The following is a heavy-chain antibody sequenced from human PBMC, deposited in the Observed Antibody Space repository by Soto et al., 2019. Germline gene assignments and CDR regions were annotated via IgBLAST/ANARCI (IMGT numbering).Heavy chain of an antibody. V-gene: IGHV1-24*01. CDR3: PTGYLKAALLEWFYPFFDY. Sequence: ASVKVSCKVSGYTLTELSMHWVRQAPGKGLEWMGGFDPEDGETIYAQKFQGRVTMTEDTSTDTAYRELSSLRSEDTAVYYCPTGYLKAALLEWFYPFFDYWGQGTLVTVSS. CDR1: GYTLTELS. CDR2: FDPEDGET. J-gene: IGHJ4*02. D-gene: IGHD3-3*01.